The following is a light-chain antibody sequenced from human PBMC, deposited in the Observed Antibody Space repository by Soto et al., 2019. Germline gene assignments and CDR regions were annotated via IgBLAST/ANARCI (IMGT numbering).Light chain of an antibody. CDR2: GAT. Sequence: EIVLTQSPGTLSLSPGERTTLSCRASQSVRSTYLAWYQQRPGQAPRLLIYGATSRATGIPDRFQGSGSGTDFTLTISRLEPEDFAVYFCQQYGSTPLTFGQGTKVGIK. CDR1: QSVRSTY. J-gene: IGKJ1*01. V-gene: IGKV3-20*01. CDR3: QQYGSTPLT.